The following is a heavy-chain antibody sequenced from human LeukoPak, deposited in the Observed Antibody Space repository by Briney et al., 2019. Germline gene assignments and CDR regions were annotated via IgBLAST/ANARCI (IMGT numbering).Heavy chain of an antibody. V-gene: IGHV4-38-2*02. CDR2: IYHSGST. Sequence: SETLSLTCTVSGYSISSGYYWGWIRQPPGKGLEWIGSIYHSGSTYYNPSLKSRVTISVDTSKNQFSLKLSSVTAADTAVYYCARILRPAASAAGFNYFDYWGQGTLVTVSS. CDR3: ARILRPAASAAGFNYFDY. D-gene: IGHD6-13*01. CDR1: GYSISSGYY. J-gene: IGHJ4*02.